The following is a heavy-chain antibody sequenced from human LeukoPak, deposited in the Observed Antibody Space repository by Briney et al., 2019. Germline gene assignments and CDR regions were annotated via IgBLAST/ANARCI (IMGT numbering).Heavy chain of an antibody. Sequence: GGSLRLSCAASGFTFSSYAMSWVRQAPGKGLEWVSAISGSGGSTYYADSVKGRFTISRDNAKNSLYLQMNSLRAEDTAVYYCARTGPGGDFWSGYYRAFDYWGQGTLVTVSS. CDR3: ARTGPGGDFWSGYYRAFDY. CDR2: ISGSGGST. D-gene: IGHD3-3*01. V-gene: IGHV3-23*01. J-gene: IGHJ4*02. CDR1: GFTFSSYA.